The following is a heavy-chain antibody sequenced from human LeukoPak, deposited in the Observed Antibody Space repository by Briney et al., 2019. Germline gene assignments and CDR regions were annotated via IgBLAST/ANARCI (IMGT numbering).Heavy chain of an antibody. CDR2: INRSGST. V-gene: IGHV4-34*01. CDR3: ARGETGTAMPYFYY. CDR1: GFTFSSYA. Sequence: GSLRLSCAASGFTFSSYAMSWVRQPPGKGLEWIGEINRSGSTNYNPSLKSRVTISVDTSKNQFSLRLTSVTAADTAVYFCARGETGTAMPYFYYWGQGTLVTVSS. J-gene: IGHJ4*02. D-gene: IGHD5-18*01.